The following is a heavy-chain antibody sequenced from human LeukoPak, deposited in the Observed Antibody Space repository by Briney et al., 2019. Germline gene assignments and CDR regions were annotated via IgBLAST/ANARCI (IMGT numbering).Heavy chain of an antibody. V-gene: IGHV5-51*01. D-gene: IGHD2-2*02. CDR1: GYSFTSYW. CDR2: NYPSDYDT. J-gene: IGHJ6*02. CDR3: ARLAVPAAIPVESYYYYGMDV. Sequence: GESLQISCKGSGYSFTSYWIGWVRQMPGKGLEMRGINYPSDYDTSYSQCFQGQVNISADKSISTAYLQWSSLKASDTAMYYCARLAVPAAIPVESYYYYGMDVWGQGTTVTVSS.